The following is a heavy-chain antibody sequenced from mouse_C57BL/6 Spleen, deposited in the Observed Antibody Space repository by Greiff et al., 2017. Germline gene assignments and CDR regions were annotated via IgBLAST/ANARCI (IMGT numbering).Heavy chain of an antibody. CDR3: ARIPYYGSSYVGFDY. V-gene: IGHV2-9-1*01. CDR2: IWTGGGT. Sequence: VHLVESGPGLVAPSQSLSITCTVSGFSLTSYAISWVRQPPGKGLEWLGVIWTGGGTNYNSALKSRLSISKDNSKSQVFLKMNSLQTDDTARYYCARIPYYGSSYVGFDYWGQGTTLTVSS. CDR1: GFSLTSYA. J-gene: IGHJ2*01. D-gene: IGHD1-1*01.